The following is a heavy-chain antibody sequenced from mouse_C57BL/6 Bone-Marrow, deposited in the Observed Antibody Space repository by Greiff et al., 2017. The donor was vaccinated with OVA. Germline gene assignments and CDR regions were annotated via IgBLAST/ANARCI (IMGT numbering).Heavy chain of an antibody. Sequence: EVQLVESGGGLVQPGGSLKLSCAASGFTFSDYYMYWVRQTPEKRLEWVAYISNGGGSTYYPDTVKGRFTISRDNAKNTLYLQMSRLKSEDTAMYYCARRDDDWFAYWGQGTLVTVSA. CDR3: ARRDDDWFAY. CDR1: GFTFSDYY. J-gene: IGHJ3*01. V-gene: IGHV5-12*01. D-gene: IGHD2-14*01. CDR2: ISNGGGST.